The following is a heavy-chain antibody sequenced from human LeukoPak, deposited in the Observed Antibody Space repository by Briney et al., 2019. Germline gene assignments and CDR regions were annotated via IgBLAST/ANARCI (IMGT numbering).Heavy chain of an antibody. D-gene: IGHD1-1*01. CDR1: GFTFSSYS. Sequence: GGSLRLSCAASGFTFSSYSMNWVRQAPGKGLEWVSSISSSSSYIYYADSVKGRFTISRDNAKNSLYLQMNSLRAEDTAVYYCARAFTRVPFLDYWGQGTLVTVSS. CDR3: ARAFTRVPFLDY. CDR2: ISSSSSYI. V-gene: IGHV3-21*01. J-gene: IGHJ4*02.